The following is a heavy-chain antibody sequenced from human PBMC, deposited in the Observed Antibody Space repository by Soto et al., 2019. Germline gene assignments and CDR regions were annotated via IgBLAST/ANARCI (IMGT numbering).Heavy chain of an antibody. V-gene: IGHV4-39*01. D-gene: IGHD3-3*01. CDR1: GGSIRSSSYY. CDR3: AAEWLLSQSPTSIDF. Sequence: QLQLQESGPGLVKPSETLSLTCTVSGGSIRSSSYYWGWIRQPPGEGLEWIGSMYYSGSVYYNSSLKSRVTISVDTSKNQFSLKLRSVTAADTAVYYCAAEWLLSQSPTSIDFWGQGTLVTVSS. CDR2: MYYSGSV. J-gene: IGHJ4*02.